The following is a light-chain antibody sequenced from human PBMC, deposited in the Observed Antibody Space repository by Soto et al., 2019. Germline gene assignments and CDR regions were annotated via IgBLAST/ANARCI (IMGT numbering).Light chain of an antibody. CDR1: QSVSSSY. V-gene: IGKV3D-15*01. CDR3: QQYDQWPST. Sequence: IVLIQSPSTLSVSPGERATLSCRASQSVSSSYLAWYQQKPGQAPRLLIYGASSRATGIPHRFSGSGSGTEFSFTVSSLQSEDFAVYYCQQYDQWPSTFGQGTRLENK. CDR2: GAS. J-gene: IGKJ5*01.